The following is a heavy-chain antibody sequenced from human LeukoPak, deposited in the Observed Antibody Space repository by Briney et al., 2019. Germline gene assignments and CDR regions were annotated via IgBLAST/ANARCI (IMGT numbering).Heavy chain of an antibody. D-gene: IGHD2-21*02. CDR2: IYYSGST. J-gene: IGHJ6*02. CDR1: GASISNYY. V-gene: IGHV4-59*01. Sequence: SETLSLTCTVSGASISNYYWSWIRQPPGKGLEWIGYIYYSGSTNYNPSLYSRVTISVDTSKNQFSLKLSSVTAADTAVYYCARGGCGGDCYDYYGMDVRGQGTTVTVSS. CDR3: ARGGCGGDCYDYYGMDV.